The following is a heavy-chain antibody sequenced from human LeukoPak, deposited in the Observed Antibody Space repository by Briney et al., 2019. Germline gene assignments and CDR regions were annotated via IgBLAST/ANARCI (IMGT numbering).Heavy chain of an antibody. Sequence: GGSLRLSCAASGFTFSSYAMHWVRQAPGKGLEWVAVISYDGSNQYYADSVKGRFTISRDNSKNTLYLQMNSLRAEDTAVYYCARDRDAFDIWGQGTMVTVSS. V-gene: IGHV3-30*04. J-gene: IGHJ3*02. CDR3: ARDRDAFDI. CDR2: ISYDGSNQ. CDR1: GFTFSSYA.